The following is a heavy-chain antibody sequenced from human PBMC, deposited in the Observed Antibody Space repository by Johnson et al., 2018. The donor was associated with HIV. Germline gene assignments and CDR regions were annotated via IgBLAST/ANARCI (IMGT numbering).Heavy chain of an antibody. V-gene: IGHV3-7*03. D-gene: IGHD3-10*01. J-gene: IGHJ3*02. CDR1: GFTFSSYW. CDR3: AIYLYYGSGSSVAFDI. Sequence: VQLVESGGGVGQPGRSLRLSCAASGFTFSSYWMSWVRQAPGKGLEWVANIKQDGSETFYAESVKGRFIISRDNARNSVFLQMNSLRPEDTCLYYFAIYLYYGSGSSVAFDIWGQGTIVTVSS. CDR2: IKQDGSET.